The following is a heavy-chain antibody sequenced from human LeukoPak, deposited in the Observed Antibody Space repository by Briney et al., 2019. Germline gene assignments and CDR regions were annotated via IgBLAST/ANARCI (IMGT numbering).Heavy chain of an antibody. V-gene: IGHV3-30*02. Sequence: GGSLRLSCAASGFTFSSYSMNWVRQAPGKGLEWVAFIRYDGSNDYYADSVRGRFSISRDNSKNTLYLQMSSLTPEDTAVYYCAKDLFTEWLPMDVWGKGTTVTVSS. CDR1: GFTFSSYS. J-gene: IGHJ6*03. CDR3: AKDLFTEWLPMDV. CDR2: IRYDGSND. D-gene: IGHD3-3*01.